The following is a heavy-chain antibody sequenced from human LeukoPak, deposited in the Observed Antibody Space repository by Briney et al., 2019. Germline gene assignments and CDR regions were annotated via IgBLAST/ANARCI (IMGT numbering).Heavy chain of an antibody. CDR2: IYHSGSA. J-gene: IGHJ5*02. D-gene: IGHD2-2*01. V-gene: IGHV4-38-2*02. CDR3: ARDPRWLTPDCTSTSCYENYFDP. CDR1: GYSISSGYQ. Sequence: SETLSLTCGVSGYSISSGYQWAWIRQSPGQGLGWIGSIYHSGSAHYNPSLKSRVTISVETSKNQFSLNMYSVTAADTAVYYCARDPRWLTPDCTSTSCYENYFDPWGQGTLVTVSS.